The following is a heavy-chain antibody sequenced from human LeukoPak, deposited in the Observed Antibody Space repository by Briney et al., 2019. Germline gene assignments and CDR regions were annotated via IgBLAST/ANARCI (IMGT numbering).Heavy chain of an antibody. CDR3: VKDRTGTYTLDH. CDR2: ISSSSSYI. CDR1: GFIFSIYS. J-gene: IGHJ4*02. Sequence: GGSLRLSCAASGFIFSIYSMNWVRQAPGKGLEWVSSISSSSSYIYYADSVKGRFTISRDNAKNSLYLQMNSLRAEDTAVYCCVKDRTGTYTLDHWGRGTLVTVSS. D-gene: IGHD3-16*01. V-gene: IGHV3-21*01.